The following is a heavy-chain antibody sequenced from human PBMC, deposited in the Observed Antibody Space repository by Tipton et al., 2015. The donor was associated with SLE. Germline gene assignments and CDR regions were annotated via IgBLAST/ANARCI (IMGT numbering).Heavy chain of an antibody. Sequence: TLSLTCTVSGGSISSSRYYWGWIRQPPGKGLEWIGSIYHSGTAYYNPSLKSRVTISVDTSKNQFSLKLSSVTAADTAVYYCARGGRAVTIPFNYWGQGTLVTVSS. D-gene: IGHD2-21*01. CDR2: IYHSGTA. CDR3: ARGGRAVTIPFNY. V-gene: IGHV4-39*07. J-gene: IGHJ4*02. CDR1: GGSISSSRYY.